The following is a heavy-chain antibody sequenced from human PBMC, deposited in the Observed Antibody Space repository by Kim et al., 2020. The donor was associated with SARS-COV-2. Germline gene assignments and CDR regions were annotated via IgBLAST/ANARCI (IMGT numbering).Heavy chain of an antibody. J-gene: IGHJ4*02. V-gene: IGHV4-39*01. D-gene: IGHD1-26*01. Sequence: YSTPSLKSRVTISVDTSKNQFSLKLSSVTAADTAVYYCARHASSGSYWVDYWGQGTLVTVSS. CDR3: ARHASSGSYWVDY.